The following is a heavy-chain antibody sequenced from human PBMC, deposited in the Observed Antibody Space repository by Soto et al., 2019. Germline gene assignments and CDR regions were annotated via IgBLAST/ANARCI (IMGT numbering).Heavy chain of an antibody. Sequence: QVQLVQSGAEVKKPGASVKVSCKASGYTFTSYAMHWVRQAPGQRLEWMGWINAGNGNTKYSQKFQGRVTITRDTSASTAYMELSSLRSEDTAVYYCARLNYYDSSGYYYRYLQHWGQGTLVTVSS. CDR3: ARLNYYDSSGYYYRYLQH. D-gene: IGHD3-22*01. V-gene: IGHV1-3*01. J-gene: IGHJ1*01. CDR1: GYTFTSYA. CDR2: INAGNGNT.